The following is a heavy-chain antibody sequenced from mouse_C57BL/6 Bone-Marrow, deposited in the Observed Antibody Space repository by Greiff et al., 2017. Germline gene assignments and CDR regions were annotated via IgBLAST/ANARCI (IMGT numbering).Heavy chain of an antibody. CDR3: ARPRTGRGFAY. J-gene: IGHJ3*01. V-gene: IGHV5-6*02. Sequence: DVKLVESGGDLVKPGGSLKLSCAASGFTFSSYGLSWVRQTPDKRLEWVATISSGGSYTYYPDSVKGRFTISRDNAKNTLYLQMSSLKSEDTAMYYCARPRTGRGFAYWGQGTLVTVSA. CDR2: ISSGGSYT. CDR1: GFTFSSYG.